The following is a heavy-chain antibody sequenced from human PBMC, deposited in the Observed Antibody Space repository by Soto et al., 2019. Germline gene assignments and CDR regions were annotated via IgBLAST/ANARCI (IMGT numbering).Heavy chain of an antibody. CDR1: GGSFSGYY. D-gene: IGHD2-21*02. CDR3: ARHRVLSYCCGDCKPLDY. CDR2: INHSGST. V-gene: IGHV4-34*01. Sequence: QVQLQQWGAGLLKPSETMSLTCAVYGGSFSGYYWSWIRQPQGKGLEWIGEINHSGSTNYNPSLKIRVPISVDTSKNQLSLKLSAVTAADTAVYYCARHRVLSYCCGDCKPLDYWVQGSLVTVSS. J-gene: IGHJ4*02.